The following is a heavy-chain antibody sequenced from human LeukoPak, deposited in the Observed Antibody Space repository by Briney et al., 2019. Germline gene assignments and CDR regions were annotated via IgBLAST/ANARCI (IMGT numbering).Heavy chain of an antibody. D-gene: IGHD5-12*01. V-gene: IGHV1-46*01. CDR3: ARVGGRRSAPGDYYYYYMDV. Sequence: GASVKVSCKASGYTFTSYYMHWVRQAPGQGLEWMGIINPSGGSTSYAQKFQGRVTMTRDMSTSTVYMELSSLRSEDTAVYYCARVGGRRSAPGDYYYYYMDVWGKGTTVTVSS. CDR2: INPSGGST. J-gene: IGHJ6*03. CDR1: GYTFTSYY.